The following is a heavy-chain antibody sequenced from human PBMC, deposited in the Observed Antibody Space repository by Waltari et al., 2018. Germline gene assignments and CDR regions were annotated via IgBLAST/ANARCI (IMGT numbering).Heavy chain of an antibody. D-gene: IGHD6-13*01. J-gene: IGHJ4*02. CDR2: INTDGSIT. V-gene: IGHV3-74*01. Sequence: EVQLVESGGGLVQPGGSLRLSCAASGFIFNNYWMHWVRQAPGKGLVSVSHINTDGSITNYADSVKGRFTISRDNAKNTLFLQMNILRAEDTAVYYCVMYSSSFLGDCWGQGTLVTVSS. CDR3: VMYSSSFLGDC. CDR1: GFIFNNYW.